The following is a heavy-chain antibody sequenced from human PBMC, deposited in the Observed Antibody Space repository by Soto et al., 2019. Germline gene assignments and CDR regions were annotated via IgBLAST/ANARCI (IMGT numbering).Heavy chain of an antibody. V-gene: IGHV1-2*04. Sequence: ASVKVSCKASGYSFTYYHIHSVRQAPGQGLEWLGRINPKSGGTSTAQKFQGWVTMTTDTSISTASMELTRLTSDDTAIYYCARGDSTDCSNGVCSFFYNHEMDVWGQGTTVTVSS. CDR2: INPKSGGT. CDR3: ARGDSTDCSNGVCSFFYNHEMDV. D-gene: IGHD2-8*01. J-gene: IGHJ6*02. CDR1: GYSFTYYH.